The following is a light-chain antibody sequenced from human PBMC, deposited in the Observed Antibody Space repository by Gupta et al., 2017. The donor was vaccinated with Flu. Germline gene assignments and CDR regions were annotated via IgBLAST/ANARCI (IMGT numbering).Light chain of an antibody. J-gene: IGKJ4*01. Sequence: EIVLTQSTGTLSLSPGERAPLSCRASQSVSSSYLAWYQQKPGQAPRLLIYGASSRATGIPDRFSCSGSGTDFTLPISRLDPEDFAVYYCQQYGSSPALTFGGWTKVEIK. CDR3: QQYGSSPALT. V-gene: IGKV3-20*01. CDR1: QSVSSSY. CDR2: GAS.